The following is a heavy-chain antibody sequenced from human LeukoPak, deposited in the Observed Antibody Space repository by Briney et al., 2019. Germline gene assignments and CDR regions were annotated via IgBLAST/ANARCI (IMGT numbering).Heavy chain of an antibody. Sequence: GGSLRLSCATSGFTFSTFWMHWVRQAPGKGLVWVSRINHDGSSTNYADSVKGRFTISRDNAKNTLYLQMNSLRAEDTAVYYCAKDRWELPLFDPWGQGTLVTVSS. J-gene: IGHJ5*02. CDR2: INHDGSST. V-gene: IGHV3-74*01. CDR1: GFTFSTFW. D-gene: IGHD1-26*01. CDR3: AKDRWELPLFDP.